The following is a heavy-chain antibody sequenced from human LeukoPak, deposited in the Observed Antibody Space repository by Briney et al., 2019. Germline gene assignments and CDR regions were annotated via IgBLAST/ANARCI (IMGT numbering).Heavy chain of an antibody. Sequence: PSETLSLTCAVYGGSFSGYYWSWIRQPPGKGLEWIGEINHSGSTNYNPSLESRVTISVDTSKNQFSLKLSSVTAADTAAYYCARGIAADYWGQGTLVTVSS. V-gene: IGHV4-34*01. CDR2: INHSGST. J-gene: IGHJ4*02. CDR3: ARGIAADY. CDR1: GGSFSGYY. D-gene: IGHD6-13*01.